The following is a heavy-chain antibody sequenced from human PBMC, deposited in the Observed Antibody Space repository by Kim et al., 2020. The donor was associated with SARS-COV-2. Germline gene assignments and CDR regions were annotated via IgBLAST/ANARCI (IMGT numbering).Heavy chain of an antibody. V-gene: IGHV3-30*18. D-gene: IGHD1-26*01. CDR1: GFTFSSYG. Sequence: GGSLRLSCAASGFTFSSYGMHWVRQAPGKGLEWVAVISYDGSNKYYADSVKGRFTISRDNSKNTLYLQMNSLRAEDTAVYYCAKVGATISSFYYFDYWR. CDR3: AKVGATISSFYYFDY. J-gene: IGHJ4*01. CDR2: ISYDGSNK.